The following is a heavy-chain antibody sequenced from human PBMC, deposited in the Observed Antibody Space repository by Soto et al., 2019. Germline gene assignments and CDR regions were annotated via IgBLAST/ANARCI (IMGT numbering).Heavy chain of an antibody. CDR3: ARARDFGAARYYYDLDV. V-gene: IGHV4-59*02. CDR2: IYYSEST. Sequence: QVQLQESGPGLVKPSETLSLTCTVSGGSVSSYYWSWIRQPPGKGLEWIGYIYYSESTNYNPSLKSRGTISLGTSKNQFSLKLRSVTAADTAVYYCARARDFGAARYYYDLDVWGQGTTVTVSS. J-gene: IGHJ6*02. D-gene: IGHD2-21*01. CDR1: GGSVSSYY.